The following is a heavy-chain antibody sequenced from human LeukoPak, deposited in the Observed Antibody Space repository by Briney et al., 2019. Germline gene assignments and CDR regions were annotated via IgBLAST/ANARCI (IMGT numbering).Heavy chain of an antibody. CDR3: AKGHSSGWYSSEY. J-gene: IGHJ4*02. Sequence: GGSLRLSCAASGFTFSRYGMHWVRQAPGKGLEWVAVISYDENNKFYAYSVKRRFTISRDNSKNTLYLQVNSVRAEDTAVYYCAKGHSSGWYSSEYWGQGTLVSVSS. D-gene: IGHD6-19*01. V-gene: IGHV3-30*18. CDR1: GFTFSRYG. CDR2: ISYDENNK.